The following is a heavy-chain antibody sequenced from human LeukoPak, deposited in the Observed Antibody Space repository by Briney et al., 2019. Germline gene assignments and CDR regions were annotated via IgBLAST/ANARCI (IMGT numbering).Heavy chain of an antibody. Sequence: PSETLSLTCTVSGGSISSYYWSWIRQPAGKGLEWIGRIYTSGSTNYNPSLKSRVTMSVDTSKNQFSLKLSSVTAADTAVCYCARGGSSWYYEVEWFDPWGQGTLVTVSS. J-gene: IGHJ5*02. CDR3: ARGGSSWYYEVEWFDP. CDR1: GGSISSYY. V-gene: IGHV4-4*07. D-gene: IGHD6-13*01. CDR2: IYTSGST.